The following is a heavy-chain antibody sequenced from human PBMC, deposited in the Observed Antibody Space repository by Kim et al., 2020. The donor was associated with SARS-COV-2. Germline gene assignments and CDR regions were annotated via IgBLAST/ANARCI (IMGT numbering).Heavy chain of an antibody. J-gene: IGHJ4*02. Sequence: GNTRYPRKFPARVSTTRDTAATTAYLELGGLRSEDTAVYYCAREAVAGSFDHWGQGTLVTVSS. CDR2: GNT. CDR3: AREAVAGSFDH. D-gene: IGHD6-19*01. V-gene: IGHV1-3*01.